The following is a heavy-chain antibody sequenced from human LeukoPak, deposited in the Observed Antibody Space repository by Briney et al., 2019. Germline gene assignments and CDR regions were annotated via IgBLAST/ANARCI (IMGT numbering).Heavy chain of an antibody. Sequence: ASVKVSCKASGYTFTNYYMHWVRQAPGQGLEWMGIINPSGGSTSYAQKFQGRVTMTRDTSTSTVYMELSSLRSEDTAVYYCAREIVVPAARDYYMDVWGKGTTVTVSS. CDR2: INPSGGST. J-gene: IGHJ6*03. CDR3: AREIVVPAARDYYMDV. D-gene: IGHD2-2*01. CDR1: GYTFTNYY. V-gene: IGHV1-46*01.